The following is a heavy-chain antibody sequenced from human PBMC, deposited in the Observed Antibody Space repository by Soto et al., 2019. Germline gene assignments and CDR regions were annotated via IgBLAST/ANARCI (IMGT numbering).Heavy chain of an antibody. J-gene: IGHJ4*02. V-gene: IGHV1-69*06. CDR2: IIPIFCTA. CDR1: GGTFSSYA. Sequence: QVQLVQSGAEVKKPGSSVKVSCKASGGTFSSYAISWVRQAPGQGLEWMGGIIPIFCTANYAQKFQGRVTITADKPTGTACRELSRLRSEDTAVYYCASSRDGYNQDYWGQGTLVTVSS. CDR3: ASSRDGYNQDY. D-gene: IGHD5-12*01.